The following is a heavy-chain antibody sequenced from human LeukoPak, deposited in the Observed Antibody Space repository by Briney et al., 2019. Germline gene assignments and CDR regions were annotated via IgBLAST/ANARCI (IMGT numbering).Heavy chain of an antibody. Sequence: PSETLSLTCTVSGGSISSYYWSWIRQPPGKGLEWIGYIYYSGSTNYNPSLKSRVTISVDPSKNQFSLKLSSVTAADTAVYYCARRLDSSGYYPLFDYWGQGTLVTVSS. V-gene: IGHV4-59*08. D-gene: IGHD3-22*01. CDR3: ARRLDSSGYYPLFDY. CDR2: IYYSGST. CDR1: GGSISSYY. J-gene: IGHJ4*02.